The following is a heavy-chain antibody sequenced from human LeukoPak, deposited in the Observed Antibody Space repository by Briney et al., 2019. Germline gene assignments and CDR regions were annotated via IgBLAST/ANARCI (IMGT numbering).Heavy chain of an antibody. V-gene: IGHV3-23*01. J-gene: IGHJ4*02. Sequence: GGSLRLSCAASGFTFSSYAMTWVRQAPGKGLEWVSVISGSGATPQCADSVRGRFTISRDNSGNMLYLQMSSLGAEDTAIYYCAKAARGYTASSPDSWGQGALVTVSS. CDR2: ISGSGATP. CDR1: GFTFSSYA. CDR3: AKAARGYTASSPDS. D-gene: IGHD2-2*02.